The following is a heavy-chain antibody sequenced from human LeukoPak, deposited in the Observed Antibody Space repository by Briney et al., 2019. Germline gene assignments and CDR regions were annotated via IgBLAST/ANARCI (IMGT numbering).Heavy chain of an antibody. CDR2: ISSGGST. J-gene: IGHJ4*02. Sequence: GGSLRLSCAASGFTVNNNYMNWVRQAPGKGLEWVSVISSGGSTYYADSVKGRFTISRDNSKNTLYLQMNSLRAEDTAVYYCARERSWSSPFDYWGQGTLVTVSS. D-gene: IGHD1-26*01. CDR3: ARERSWSSPFDY. V-gene: IGHV3-53*05. CDR1: GFTVNNNY.